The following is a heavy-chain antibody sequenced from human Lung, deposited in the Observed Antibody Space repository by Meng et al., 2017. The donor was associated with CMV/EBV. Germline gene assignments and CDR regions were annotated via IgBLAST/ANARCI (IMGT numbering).Heavy chain of an antibody. V-gene: IGHV1-3*01. CDR1: GYTFTSYA. CDR2: INAGNGNT. J-gene: IGHJ4*02. Sequence: QVQLVQSGAEVKKPGASVKVSCKASGYTFTSYAMHWVRQAPGQRLEWMGWINAGNGNTKYSQRFQGRVTITRDTSASTAYMELSSLRSEDTTVYYCARAGYDSSGYYPQPFDYWCQGTLVTVS. CDR3: ARAGYDSSGYYPQPFDY. D-gene: IGHD3-22*01.